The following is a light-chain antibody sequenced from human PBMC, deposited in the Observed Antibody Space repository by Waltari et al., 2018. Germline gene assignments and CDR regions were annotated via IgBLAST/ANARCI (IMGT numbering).Light chain of an antibody. CDR1: SSDVGGHNY. V-gene: IGLV2-14*01. CDR3: SSYTSSSTYVV. CDR2: GLS. J-gene: IGLJ2*01. Sequence: QSALTQPASVSGSPGQSITISCTGTSSDVGGHNYVSWYQQHPGKAPILMVSGLSNRPSGGSNRYSGSKSGNPASLTISGLQAEDEADYYCSSYTSSSTYVVFGGGTKLTVL.